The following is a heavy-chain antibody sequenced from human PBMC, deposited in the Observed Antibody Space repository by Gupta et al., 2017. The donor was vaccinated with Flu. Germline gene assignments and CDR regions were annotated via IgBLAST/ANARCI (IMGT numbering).Heavy chain of an antibody. CDR3: AKDRSGNPAIDY. J-gene: IGHJ4*02. Sequence: EVQLLESGGGLVQPGGCLRPSCAVSGLTFSDYAMNWVRQAPGKGLEWVSSIAAAGDRTYYADPVMGRFTISRDNSKNTLYLQMTSLRGDDTALYYCAKDRSGNPAIDYWGQGTLVTVSA. D-gene: IGHD6-13*01. V-gene: IGHV3-23*01. CDR1: GLTFSDYA. CDR2: IAAAGDRT.